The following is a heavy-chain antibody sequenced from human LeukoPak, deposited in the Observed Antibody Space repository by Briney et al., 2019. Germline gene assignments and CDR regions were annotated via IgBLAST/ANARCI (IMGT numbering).Heavy chain of an antibody. V-gene: IGHV4-4*07. CDR2: VHFRGST. Sequence: SQTLSLTRAVSSSSLTFHYWAWVRHPAGKGLEWVGRVHFRGSTNYNPCLRSRVAISLDKSNNELSLTLKSVSAAGTAVYFCARDDSSRDDSGGYHYWGRGVLVTVSS. CDR1: SSSLTFHY. D-gene: IGHD3-22*01. J-gene: IGHJ4*02. CDR3: ARDDSSRDDSGGYHY.